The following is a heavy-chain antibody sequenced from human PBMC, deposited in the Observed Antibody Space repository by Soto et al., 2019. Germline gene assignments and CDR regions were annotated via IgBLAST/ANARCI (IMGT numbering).Heavy chain of an antibody. CDR2: INPSGGST. CDR3: AREREWEPLHDAFDI. J-gene: IGHJ3*02. CDR1: GYTFTIYY. V-gene: IGHV1-46*01. D-gene: IGHD1-26*01. Sequence: ASVKVSCTASGYTFTIYYMHWVRQAPGQGLEWMGIINPSGGSTSYAQKFQGRVTMTRDTSTSTVYMELSSLRSEDTAVYYCAREREWEPLHDAFDIWGQGTMVTVSS.